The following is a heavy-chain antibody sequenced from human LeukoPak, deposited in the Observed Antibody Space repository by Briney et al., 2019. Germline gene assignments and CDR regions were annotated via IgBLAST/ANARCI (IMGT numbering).Heavy chain of an antibody. CDR3: AKGPPKGTAFDY. V-gene: IGHV3-23*01. D-gene: IGHD5-18*01. Sequence: GGSLRLSCAASGFTFSSYSMNWVRQAPGKGLEWVSAISGSGGSTYYADSVKGRFTISRDNSKNTLYLQMNSLRAEDTAVYYCAKGPPKGTAFDYWGQGTLVTVSS. J-gene: IGHJ4*02. CDR1: GFTFSSYS. CDR2: ISGSGGST.